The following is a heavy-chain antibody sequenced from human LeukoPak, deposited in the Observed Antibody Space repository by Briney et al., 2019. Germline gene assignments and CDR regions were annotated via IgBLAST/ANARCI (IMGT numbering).Heavy chain of an antibody. CDR1: GGSISSSSYY. J-gene: IGHJ3*02. CDR3: AGSLDYYDTTGYTPDNIFHI. Sequence: SETLSLTCTVSGGSISSSSYYWGWIRQPPGKGLEWIGYVYYSGSTKYNPSLKSRVILSVDTSTKHLSLRLSSVTAADTAVYYCAGSLDYYDTTGYTPDNIFHIWGQGTLVTVSS. D-gene: IGHD3-22*01. CDR2: VYYSGST. V-gene: IGHV4-61*03.